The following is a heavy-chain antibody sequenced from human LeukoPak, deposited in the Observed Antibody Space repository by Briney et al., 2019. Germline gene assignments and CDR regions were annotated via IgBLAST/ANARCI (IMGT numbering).Heavy chain of an antibody. D-gene: IGHD3-10*01. J-gene: IGHJ4*02. CDR2: ISAYNANT. CDR3: ARDGGFYYYGSGSYFPFDY. CDR1: GYTFTGYY. Sequence: ASVKVSCKASGYTFTGYYMHWVRQAPGQGLEWMGWISAYNANTKSAQRHQGRVTMTTDTSTSTAYMELRSLRSDDTAVYYCARDGGFYYYGSGSYFPFDYWGQGTLVTVSS. V-gene: IGHV1-18*04.